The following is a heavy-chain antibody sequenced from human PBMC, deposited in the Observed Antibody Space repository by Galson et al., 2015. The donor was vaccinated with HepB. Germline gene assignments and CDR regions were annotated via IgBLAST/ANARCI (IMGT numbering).Heavy chain of an antibody. D-gene: IGHD2-15*01. CDR1: GFTFSSHW. CDR2: IKQDGSEK. CDR3: ARGYCSGGSCYRSGFDI. Sequence: SLRLSCAASGFTFSSHWMTWVRQAPGKGLEWVANIKQDGSEKYYVDSVKGRFTISRDNAKNSLYPEMNSLRAEDTAVYYCARGYCSGGSCYRSGFDIWGQGTMVTVST. J-gene: IGHJ3*02. V-gene: IGHV3-7*03.